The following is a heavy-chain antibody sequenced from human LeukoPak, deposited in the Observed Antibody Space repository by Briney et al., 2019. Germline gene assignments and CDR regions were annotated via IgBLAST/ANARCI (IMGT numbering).Heavy chain of an antibody. V-gene: IGHV4-61*01. CDR1: GGSTSSSSFY. CDR2: IYYSGST. J-gene: IGHJ4*02. CDR3: ARDHTYSTSYYFDS. D-gene: IGHD6-13*01. Sequence: PSETLSLTCTVSGGSTSSSSFYWSWIRQSPGKGLEWIGNIYYSGSTNYNPSLKSRVTISVDTSKNQFSLKLTSVTAADTAVYYCARDHTYSTSYYFDSWGQGTPVTVSS.